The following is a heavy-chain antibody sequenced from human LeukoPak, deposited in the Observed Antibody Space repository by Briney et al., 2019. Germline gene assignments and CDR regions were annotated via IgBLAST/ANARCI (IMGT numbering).Heavy chain of an antibody. V-gene: IGHV4-39*07. CDR2: IYYTGST. J-gene: IGHJ4*02. CDR1: GGSTSSTNYY. D-gene: IGHD3-22*01. CDR3: ARALVAYDSSGYTHFDY. Sequence: SETLSLTCTVSGGSTSSTNYYWGWIRQPPGKGLEWIGSIYYTGSTYYRPSLKGRVTISVDTSQNQFSLKVNSVTAADTAVYYCARALVAYDSSGYTHFDYWGQGTLVTVSS.